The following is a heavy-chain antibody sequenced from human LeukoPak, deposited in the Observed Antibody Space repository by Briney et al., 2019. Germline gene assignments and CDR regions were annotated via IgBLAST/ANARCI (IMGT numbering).Heavy chain of an antibody. CDR3: ARGYNWNYVPFDY. CDR1: GFTFSSYS. CDR2: ISSSSSTI. V-gene: IGHV3-48*01. Sequence: PGGSLRLSCAASGFTFSSYSMNWVRQAPGKGLEWVSYISSSSSTIYYADSVKGRFTISRDNAKNSLYLQMNSLRAEDTAVYYCARGYNWNYVPFDYWGQGTLVTVSS. J-gene: IGHJ4*02. D-gene: IGHD1-7*01.